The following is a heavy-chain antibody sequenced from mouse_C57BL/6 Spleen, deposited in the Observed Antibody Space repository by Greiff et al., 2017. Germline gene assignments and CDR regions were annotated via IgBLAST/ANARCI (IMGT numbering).Heavy chain of an antibody. CDR3: ARHDGNYYAMDD. CDR2: IWSDGST. Sequence: VKLMESGPGLVAPSQSLSITCTVSGFSLTSYGVHWVRQPPGKGLEWLVVIWSDGSTTYNSALKSRLSSSKDNSKSQVFLKMNSLQTDDTAMYYCARHDGNYYAMDDWGQGTSVTVSS. D-gene: IGHD2-1*01. J-gene: IGHJ4*01. V-gene: IGHV2-6-1*01. CDR1: GFSLTSYG.